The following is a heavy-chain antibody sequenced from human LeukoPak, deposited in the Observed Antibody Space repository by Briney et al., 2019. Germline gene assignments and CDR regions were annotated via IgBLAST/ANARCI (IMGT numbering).Heavy chain of an antibody. CDR3: ARDGIAARVVYYYMDV. J-gene: IGHJ6*03. D-gene: IGHD6-13*01. Sequence: GGSLRLSCAASGFTFSSYAMSWVRQAPGKGLEWVSAISGSGGSTYYADSVKGRFTISRDNSKNTLYLQMNSLRAEDTAVYYCARDGIAARVVYYYMDVWGKGTTVTVSS. CDR2: ISGSGGST. V-gene: IGHV3-23*01. CDR1: GFTFSSYA.